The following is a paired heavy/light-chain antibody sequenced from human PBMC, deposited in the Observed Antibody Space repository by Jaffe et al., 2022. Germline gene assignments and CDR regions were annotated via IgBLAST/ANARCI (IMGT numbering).Light chain of an antibody. CDR2: LGS. J-gene: IGKJ2*01. V-gene: IGKV2-28*01. Sequence: DIVMTQSPLSLPVTPGEPASISCRSSQSLLHSNGYNYLDWYVQKPGQSPQLLIYLGSNRASGVPDRFSGSGSGTDFTLKISRVEAEDVGVYYCMQALQTPRTFGQGTKLEIK. CDR3: MQALQTPRT. CDR1: QSLLHSNGYNY.
Heavy chain of an antibody. CDR2: IKSKTDGGTT. V-gene: IGHV3-15*01. CDR1: GFTFSNAW. J-gene: IGHJ6*03. Sequence: EVQLVESGGGLVKPGGSLRLSCAASGFTFSNAWMSWVRQAPGKGLEWVGRIKSKTDGGTTDYAAPLKGRFTISRDDSKNTLYLQMNSLKTEDTAVYYCITGTRTDYYYYMDVWGKGTTVTVSS. CDR3: ITGTRTDYYYYMDV. D-gene: IGHD2-21*02.